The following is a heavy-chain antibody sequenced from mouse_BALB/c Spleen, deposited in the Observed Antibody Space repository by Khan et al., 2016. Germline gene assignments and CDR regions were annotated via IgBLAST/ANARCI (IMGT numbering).Heavy chain of an antibody. CDR1: GFNIKDTY. D-gene: IGHD2-4*01. CDR2: IDPANGNT. Sequence: VQLKQAGAELVKPGASVKLSCTASGFNIKDTYMHWVKQRPEQGLEWIGRIDPANGNTKYDPKFQGKATITADTSSYTAYLQLSSLTSEDTAVYYRARPPYDYYVGVAYWGQETLVAVSA. V-gene: IGHV14-3*02. CDR3: ARPPYDYYVGVAY. J-gene: IGHJ3*01.